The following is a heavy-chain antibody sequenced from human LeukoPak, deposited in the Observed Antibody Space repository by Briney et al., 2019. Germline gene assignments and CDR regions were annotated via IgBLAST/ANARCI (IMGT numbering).Heavy chain of an antibody. D-gene: IGHD1-26*01. CDR3: ARVAIVGATSPDY. J-gene: IGHJ4*02. CDR2: IYYSGST. Sequence: SQTLSLTCTDSGGSISSGDYYWSWIRQPPGKGLEWIGYIYYSGSTYYNPSLKSRVTISVDTSKNQFSLKLSSVTAADTAVYYCARVAIVGATSPDYWGQGTLVTVSS. V-gene: IGHV4-30-4*08. CDR1: GGSISSGDYY.